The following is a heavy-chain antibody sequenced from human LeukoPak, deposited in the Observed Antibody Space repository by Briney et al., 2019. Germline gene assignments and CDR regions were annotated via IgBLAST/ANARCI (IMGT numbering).Heavy chain of an antibody. CDR2: IYTSGGT. V-gene: IGHV4-4*07. J-gene: IGHJ6*03. CDR1: GGSISSYY. CDR3: ARGAYTVTQHYYYYYMDV. Sequence: ASETLSLTCTVSGGSISSYYWSWIRQPAGKGLEWIGRIYTSGGTNYNPSLKSRVTMSVDTSKNQFSLKLSSVTAADTAVYYCARGAYTVTQHYYYYYMDVWGKGTTVTVSS. D-gene: IGHD4-11*01.